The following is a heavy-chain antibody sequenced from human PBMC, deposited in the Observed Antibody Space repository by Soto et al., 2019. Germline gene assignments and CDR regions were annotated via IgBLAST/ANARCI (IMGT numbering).Heavy chain of an antibody. D-gene: IGHD3-16*02. CDR2: IKSKTDGGTT. CDR3: PTGNDYIWGIYRPEVLDI. V-gene: IGHV3-15*01. CDR1: GFTFSNAW. J-gene: IGHJ3*02. Sequence: GSLRLSCAASGFTFSNAWMSWVRQAPGKGLEWVGRIKSKTDGGTTDYAAPVKGRFTISRDDSKNTLYLQMNSLKTEDTAVYNFPTGNDYIWGIYRPEVLDIWGKGKMVTVS.